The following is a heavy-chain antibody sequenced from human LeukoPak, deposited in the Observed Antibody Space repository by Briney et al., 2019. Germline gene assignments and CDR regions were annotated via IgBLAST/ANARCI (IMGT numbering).Heavy chain of an antibody. Sequence: GGSLRLSCAASGFTFTNYVMNWVRQAPGKGLEWVSTISGSGGSTYYADSVKGRFTISRDNSKNTLYLQMNSLRAEDTAVYYCAADLGSSGWEFYYYYYYGMDVWGQGTTVTVSS. CDR3: AADLGSSGWEFYYYYYYGMDV. CDR2: ISGSGGST. V-gene: IGHV3-23*01. CDR1: GFTFTNYV. J-gene: IGHJ6*02. D-gene: IGHD6-19*01.